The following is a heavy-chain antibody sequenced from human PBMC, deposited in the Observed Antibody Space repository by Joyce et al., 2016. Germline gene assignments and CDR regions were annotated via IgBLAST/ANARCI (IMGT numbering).Heavy chain of an antibody. D-gene: IGHD4-17*01. Sequence: QLQLQESGSGLVKPSQTLSLTCAVSGGSISSGGYSWSWIRQPPGKAREWIGFIYDSGSTSYNSSLKSRVTISIDRSKNQFSLNLSSVTAADTAVYFCTRGRDFGDHSFDYWGQGILVTVSS. CDR3: TRGRDFGDHSFDY. J-gene: IGHJ4*02. CDR2: IYDSGST. CDR1: GGSISSGGYS. V-gene: IGHV4-30-2*01.